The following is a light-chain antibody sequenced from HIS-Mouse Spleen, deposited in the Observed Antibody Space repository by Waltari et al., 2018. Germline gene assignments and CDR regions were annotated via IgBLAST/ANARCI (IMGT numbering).Light chain of an antibody. V-gene: IGLV2-23*01. J-gene: IGLJ3*02. CDR2: EGS. Sequence: QSALTQPASVSGSPGPSITISCPGTSSDVGSYNLFPWYQQHPGKAPKLTIFEGSKRPSGVSNRFSGSKSGNTASLTISGLQAEDEADYYCCSYAGSSTWVFGGGTKLTVL. CDR3: CSYAGSSTWV. CDR1: SSDVGSYNL.